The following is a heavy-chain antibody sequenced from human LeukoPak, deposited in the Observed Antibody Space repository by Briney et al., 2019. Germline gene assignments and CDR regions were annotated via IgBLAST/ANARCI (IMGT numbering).Heavy chain of an antibody. CDR1: GFTFSNYA. CDR2: VGGRGVKT. D-gene: IGHD2-2*01. J-gene: IGHJ4*02. Sequence: GGSLRLSCAASGFTFSNYAIHWVRQAPGKGLERVSIVGGRGVKTYYADSVKGRFTISRDNSKNTVYLQMNSLRAEDTAVYYCAKRGDCSGTCTYDYWGQGTLVTVSS. V-gene: IGHV3-23*01. CDR3: AKRGDCSGTCTYDY.